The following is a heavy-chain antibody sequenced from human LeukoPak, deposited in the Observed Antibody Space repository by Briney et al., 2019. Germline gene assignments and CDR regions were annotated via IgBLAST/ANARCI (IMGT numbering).Heavy chain of an antibody. J-gene: IGHJ4*02. V-gene: IGHV4-61*02. CDR3: ARAGAFDYVPSFDY. D-gene: IGHD4/OR15-4a*01. Sequence: SETLSLTCTVSGGSISSGSYYWSWIRQPAGKGLEWIGRIYTGGSTNYNPSLKSRVTISVDTSKNQFSLKLSSVTAADTAVYYCARAGAFDYVPSFDYWGQGALVTVSS. CDR2: IYTGGST. CDR1: GGSISSGSYY.